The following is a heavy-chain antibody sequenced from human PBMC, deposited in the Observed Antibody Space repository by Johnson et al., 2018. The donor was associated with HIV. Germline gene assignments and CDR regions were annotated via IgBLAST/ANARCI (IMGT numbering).Heavy chain of an antibody. Sequence: VQLVESGGGVVRPGGSLRLSCAASGFTFDDYGMSWVRQAPGKGLEWVSGISGSGGSTYYADSVKGRFTISRDKSKNTLYVQMKSLRAEDTAVYYCAKVVTASSSWQDDAFDIWGQGTVVTVSS. D-gene: IGHD6-13*01. CDR3: AKVVTASSSWQDDAFDI. V-gene: IGHV3-23*04. J-gene: IGHJ3*02. CDR1: GFTFDDYG. CDR2: ISGSGGST.